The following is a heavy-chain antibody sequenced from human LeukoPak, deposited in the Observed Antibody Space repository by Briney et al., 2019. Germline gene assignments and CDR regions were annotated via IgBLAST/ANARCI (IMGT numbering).Heavy chain of an antibody. D-gene: IGHD2-21*01. CDR2: IYYSGST. CDR3: ARDRVIATGYFDY. Sequence: SETLSLTCTVSGGSISSGDYYWSWIRQPPGKGLEWIGYIYYSGSTYYNPSLKSRVTISVDTSKNQFSLKLSSVTAADTAVYYCARDRVIATGYFDYWGQGTLVTVSS. CDR1: GGSISSGDYY. V-gene: IGHV4-30-4*08. J-gene: IGHJ4*02.